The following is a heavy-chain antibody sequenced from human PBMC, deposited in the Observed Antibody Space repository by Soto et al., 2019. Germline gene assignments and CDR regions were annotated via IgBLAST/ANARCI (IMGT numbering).Heavy chain of an antibody. CDR2: VYYRGRS. CDR3: VSQRTTVPTQAYFDY. J-gene: IGHJ4*02. V-gene: IGHV4-39*01. Sequence: SLTCTVSGGSVTNSSYYWGWIRQSPGKGLEWIGSVYYRGRSYSKSSVKSRVTISVDTSKNRFSLSLNSVTASATAVYFCVSQRTTVPTQAYFDYWGPGALVTVSS. CDR1: GGSVTNSSYY. D-gene: IGHD4-17*01.